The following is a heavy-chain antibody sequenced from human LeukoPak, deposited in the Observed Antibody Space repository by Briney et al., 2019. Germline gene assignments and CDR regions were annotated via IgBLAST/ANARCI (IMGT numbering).Heavy chain of an antibody. CDR2: ISYDGSNK. J-gene: IGHJ4*02. V-gene: IGHV3-30*03. Sequence: PGGSLRLSCAASGFTFSSYSMNWVRQAPGKGLEWVAVISYDGSNKKYADSVKGRFTISRDNSKNTLYLQMNSLRAEDTAVYYCARGAAAGESRLFDYWGQGTLVTVSS. D-gene: IGHD6-13*01. CDR1: GFTFSSYS. CDR3: ARGAAAGESRLFDY.